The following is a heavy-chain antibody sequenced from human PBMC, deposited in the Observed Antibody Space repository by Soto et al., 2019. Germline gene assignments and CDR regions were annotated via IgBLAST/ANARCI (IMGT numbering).Heavy chain of an antibody. V-gene: IGHV4-4*02. CDR2: LLHSGTT. D-gene: IGHD6-19*01. J-gene: IGHJ3*01. CDR1: GDSISSPKW. CDR3: ASSTGWYRHDV. Sequence: QVQLQESGPGLVKPSGTLSLTCAVSGDSISSPKWWTWLRQPPGKGLEWIGDLLHSGTTNYNPPLLSRVTLSVAKPQNQFSLKLTSVTAADPAIYYCASSTGWYRHDVWGQGTSVTVSS.